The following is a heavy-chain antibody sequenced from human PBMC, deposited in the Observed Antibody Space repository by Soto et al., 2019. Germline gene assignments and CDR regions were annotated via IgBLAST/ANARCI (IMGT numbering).Heavy chain of an antibody. CDR2: IWYDGSNK. J-gene: IGHJ4*02. V-gene: IGHV3-33*01. Sequence: QVQLVESGGGVVLPGRSLRLSCAASGFTFSSYGMHWVRQAPGKGLEWVAVIWYDGSNKYYADSVKGRFTISRDNSKNTLYLQMNSLRAEDTAVYYCARGGLPWFGEGLLDYWGQGTLVTVSS. CDR1: GFTFSSYG. D-gene: IGHD3-10*01. CDR3: ARGGLPWFGEGLLDY.